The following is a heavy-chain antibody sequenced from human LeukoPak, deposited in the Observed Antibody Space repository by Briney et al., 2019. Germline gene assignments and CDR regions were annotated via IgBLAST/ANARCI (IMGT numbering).Heavy chain of an antibody. CDR1: GFTFSDYY. V-gene: IGHV3-7*01. CDR2: INQDGREK. CDR3: GSPRRGY. J-gene: IGHJ4*02. Sequence: GGSLRLSCAASGFTFSDYYMSWIRQAPGKGLEWVANINQDGREKYYVDSVKGRFTISRDNAKNSLYLQMNSLRAEDTAVYFCGSPRRGYWGQGTLVTVSS.